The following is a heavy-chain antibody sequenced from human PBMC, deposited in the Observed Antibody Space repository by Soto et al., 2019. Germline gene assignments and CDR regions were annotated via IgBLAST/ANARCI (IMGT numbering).Heavy chain of an antibody. CDR1: GFTFSSYG. V-gene: IGHV3-30*03. CDR2: ISYDGSNK. D-gene: IGHD2-15*01. CDR3: ARGGYCSGGSCQRVGLDY. Sequence: GGSLGLSCAASGFTFSSYGMHWVRQAPGKGLEWVAVISYDGSNKYYADSVKGRFTISRDNSKNTLYLQMNSLRAEDTAVYYCARGGYCSGGSCQRVGLDYWGQGTLVTVSS. J-gene: IGHJ4*02.